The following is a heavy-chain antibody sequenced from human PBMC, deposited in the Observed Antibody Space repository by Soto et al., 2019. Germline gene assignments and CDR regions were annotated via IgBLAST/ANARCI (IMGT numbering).Heavy chain of an antibody. CDR2: IIPILGIA. Sequence: QVQLVQSGAEVKKPGSSVKVSCKASGGTFSSYTISWVRQAPGQGLEWMGRIIPILGIANYAQKFQGRVTITADKSTGTAYMELSSLRSEDTAVYYCARGGLRVVTAMKGMDVWGQGTTVTVSS. V-gene: IGHV1-69*02. D-gene: IGHD2-21*02. CDR1: GGTFSSYT. CDR3: ARGGLRVVTAMKGMDV. J-gene: IGHJ6*02.